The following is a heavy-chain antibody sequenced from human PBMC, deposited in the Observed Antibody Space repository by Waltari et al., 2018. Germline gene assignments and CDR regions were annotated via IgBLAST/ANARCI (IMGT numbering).Heavy chain of an antibody. CDR1: GGSFSGYY. CDR2: INHSGST. D-gene: IGHD3-3*01. Sequence: QVQLQQWGAGLLKPSETLSLTCAVYGGSFSGYYWSWIRQPPGKGLEWMGEINHSGSTNYSPSLKSRVTISVDTSKNQFSLKLSSVTAANTAVYYCARLPYRGTLRRMSKTYYDFWSGYQEDYWGQGTLVTVSS. V-gene: IGHV4-34*01. J-gene: IGHJ4*02. CDR3: ARLPYRGTLRRMSKTYYDFWSGYQEDY.